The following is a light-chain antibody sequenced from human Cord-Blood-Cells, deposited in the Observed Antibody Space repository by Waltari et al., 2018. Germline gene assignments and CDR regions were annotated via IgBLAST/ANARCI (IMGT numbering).Light chain of an antibody. V-gene: IGLV2-8*01. CDR2: EVS. CDR1: SSDVGGVNY. Sequence: QSALTQPPSASVSPGPSVTISCTGTSSDVGGVNYVSWYQQHPGKAPKLMIYEVSKRPSGVPDRFSGSKSGNTASLTVSGLQAEDEADYYCSSYAGSNNWKVFGGGTKLTVL. J-gene: IGLJ2*01. CDR3: SSYAGSNNWKV.